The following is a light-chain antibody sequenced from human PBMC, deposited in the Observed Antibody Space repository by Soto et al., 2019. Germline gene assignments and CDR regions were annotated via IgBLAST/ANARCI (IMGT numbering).Light chain of an antibody. Sequence: QSALTQPPSASGSPGQSGTISCTGTSSDVVGYNYVSWYQQHPGKAPKLMIYEVSKRPSGVPDRFSGSKSGNTASLTVSGLHAEYEADYYCSSYAGSNSVVFGGGTKLTVL. CDR3: SSYAGSNSVV. V-gene: IGLV2-8*01. CDR2: EVS. CDR1: SSDVVGYNY. J-gene: IGLJ2*01.